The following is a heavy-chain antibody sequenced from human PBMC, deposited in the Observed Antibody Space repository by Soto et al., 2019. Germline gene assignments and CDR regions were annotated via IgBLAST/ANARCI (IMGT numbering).Heavy chain of an antibody. V-gene: IGHV4-31*03. J-gene: IGHJ4*02. CDR3: ARVTYYGYYFDY. Sequence: QVQLQESGPGLVKPSQTLSLTCTVSGGSISSGGYYWSWIRQHPWKGLEWIGYIYYSGSTYYNPSLKSRVTISVDTSKNQLSLNLTSVTAADTAVYYCARVTYYGYYFDYWGQGTLVTVSS. CDR1: GGSISSGGYY. CDR2: IYYSGST. D-gene: IGHD2-21*01.